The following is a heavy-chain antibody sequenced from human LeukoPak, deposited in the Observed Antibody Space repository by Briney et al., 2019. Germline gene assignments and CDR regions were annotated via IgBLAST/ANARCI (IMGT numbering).Heavy chain of an antibody. CDR1: GFTFSSYW. CDR2: ISYDGSNK. CDR3: ASRGVANDYGDY. V-gene: IGHV3-30-3*01. J-gene: IGHJ4*02. D-gene: IGHD3-10*01. Sequence: GGSLRLSCAASGFTFSSYWMSWVRQAPGKGLEWVAVISYDGSNKYYADSVKGRFTISRDNSKNTLYLQMNSLRAEDTAVYYCASRGVANDYGDYWGQGTLVTVSS.